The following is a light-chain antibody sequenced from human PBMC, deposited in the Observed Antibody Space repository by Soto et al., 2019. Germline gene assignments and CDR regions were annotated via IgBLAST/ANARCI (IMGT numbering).Light chain of an antibody. J-gene: IGLJ1*01. CDR2: EVN. CDR1: SSDVGGYKY. CDR3: SSYAGINNLGV. Sequence: QSALTQPPSASGSPGQSVTISCTGTSSDVGGYKYVSWYQQHPGKAPILMIFEVNKRPSGVPDGVSGSKSGNTASLTVSGLQAEDEADYYCSSYAGINNLGVFGTGTKLTVL. V-gene: IGLV2-8*01.